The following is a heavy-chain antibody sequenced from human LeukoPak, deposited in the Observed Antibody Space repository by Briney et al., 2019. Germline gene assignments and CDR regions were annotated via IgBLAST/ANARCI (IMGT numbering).Heavy chain of an antibody. CDR1: GFTFSSYS. V-gene: IGHV3-23*01. J-gene: IGHJ4*02. CDR2: ISGSGGST. CDR3: AKTGNIVVVPAANPDFDY. D-gene: IGHD2-2*01. Sequence: PGGSLRLSCAASGFTFSSYSMNWVRQAPGKGLEWVSAISGSGGSTYYADSVKGRFTISRDNSKNTLYLQMNSLRAEDTAVYYCAKTGNIVVVPAANPDFDYWGQGTLVTVSS.